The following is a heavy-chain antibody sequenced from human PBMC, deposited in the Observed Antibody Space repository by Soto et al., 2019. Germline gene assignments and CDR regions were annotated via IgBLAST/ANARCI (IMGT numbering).Heavy chain of an antibody. D-gene: IGHD3-3*01. CDR2: ISGSDGKT. Sequence: PGGSLRLSCEASGFSFGSYALSWVRQAPGKGLAWVSTISGSDGKTFYADSVKGRFSISRDTSQNTLYLQMNSLRADDTAIYYCARWSYLDYWGQGTRVTVSP. J-gene: IGHJ4*02. CDR3: ARWSYLDY. V-gene: IGHV3-23*01. CDR1: GFSFGSYA.